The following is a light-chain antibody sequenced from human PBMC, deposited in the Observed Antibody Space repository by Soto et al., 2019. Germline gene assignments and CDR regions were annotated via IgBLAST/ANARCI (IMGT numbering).Light chain of an antibody. CDR1: QGISSY. J-gene: IGKJ2*01. CDR3: QQLNSYPHT. CDR2: AAS. V-gene: IGKV1-9*01. Sequence: IQLTQSPSSLSASVGDRVTNTCRASQGISSYLAWYQQKPGKAPKLLIYAASTLQSGVPSRFSGSGSGTDFTLTISSLQPEDFATYYCQQLNSYPHTFGQGTKLEIK.